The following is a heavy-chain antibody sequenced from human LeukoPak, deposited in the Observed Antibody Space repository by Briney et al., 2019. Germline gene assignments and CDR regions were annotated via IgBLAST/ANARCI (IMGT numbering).Heavy chain of an antibody. J-gene: IGHJ4*02. D-gene: IGHD3/OR15-3a*01. CDR3: AKVWTAYSDDYFDY. V-gene: IGHV3-30*04. Sequence: GGSLRLSCAATGFTFSTYAMHRVRQAPGKGLEWVAVISYDGSNKYYADSVKGRFTISRDNSKNTLFLQMNNMRAEDTAVYYCAKVWTAYSDDYFDYWGQGTLVTVSS. CDR2: ISYDGSNK. CDR1: GFTFSTYA.